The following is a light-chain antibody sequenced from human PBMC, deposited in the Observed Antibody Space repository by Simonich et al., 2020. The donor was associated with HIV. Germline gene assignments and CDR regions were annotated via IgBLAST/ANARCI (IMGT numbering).Light chain of an antibody. J-gene: IGKJ5*01. CDR3: MEGIHLPIT. V-gene: IGKV2-29*03. CDR1: QSLLHSDGKTY. CDR2: AVS. Sequence: DIVMTQTPLSLSVTPGQPASISCKSSQSLLHSDGKTYLYWYLQKPCQSPQLLIYAVSNRFSGVPDRFSGSGSGTDFTLKISRVEAEDVGVYYCMEGIHLPITFGQGTRLEIK.